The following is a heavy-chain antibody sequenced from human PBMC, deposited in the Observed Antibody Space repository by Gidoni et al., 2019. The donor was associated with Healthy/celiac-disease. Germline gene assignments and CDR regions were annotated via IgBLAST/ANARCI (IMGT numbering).Heavy chain of an antibody. CDR2: IYSGGST. CDR1: GFTVSSNY. Sequence: EVQLVESGGGLIQPGGSLRLSCAASGFTVSSNYMSWVRQAPGKGLEWVSVIYSGGSTYYADSVKGRFTISRDNSKNTLYLQMNSLRAEDTAVYYCARDRIYPLEGMDVWGQGTTVTVSS. J-gene: IGHJ6*02. V-gene: IGHV3-53*01. CDR3: ARDRIYPLEGMDV.